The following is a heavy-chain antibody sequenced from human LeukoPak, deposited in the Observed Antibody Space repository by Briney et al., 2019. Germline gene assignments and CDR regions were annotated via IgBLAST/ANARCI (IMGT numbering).Heavy chain of an antibody. CDR1: GYIFTNYY. Sequence: ASMKVSCKAFGYIFTNYYIHWVRQAPGQGLEWMGWINSKSGGTNYAQKFQGRVTMTRDTSISTAYMELSRLRSDDTAVYYCARVVRTPHYYYYMDVWGKGTTVTISS. CDR3: ARVVRTPHYYYYMDV. J-gene: IGHJ6*03. D-gene: IGHD4-23*01. V-gene: IGHV1-2*02. CDR2: INSKSGGT.